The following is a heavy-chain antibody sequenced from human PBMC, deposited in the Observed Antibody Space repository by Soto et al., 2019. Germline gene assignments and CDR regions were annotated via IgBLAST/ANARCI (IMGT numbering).Heavy chain of an antibody. CDR2: IFFSGST. Sequence: SETLSLTCTVSSGSISNYYWTWIRQPPGKGLEWLGYIFFSGSTNYNPSLKSRVTISVDTSKNQFSLKLSSVTAADTAVYYCARHILTGYYGGPYFDYWGQGTLVTVSS. D-gene: IGHD3-9*01. CDR1: SGSISNYY. V-gene: IGHV4-59*08. J-gene: IGHJ4*02. CDR3: ARHILTGYYGGPYFDY.